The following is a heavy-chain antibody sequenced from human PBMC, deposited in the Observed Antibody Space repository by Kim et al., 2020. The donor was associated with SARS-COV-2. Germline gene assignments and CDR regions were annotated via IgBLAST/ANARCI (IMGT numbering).Heavy chain of an antibody. D-gene: IGHD6-13*01. J-gene: IGHJ3*02. CDR3: ARAPLYSSSWLHRAFDI. CDR2: INASNGNT. V-gene: IGHV1-3*01. CDR1: GYTFTSYD. Sequence: ASVKVSCKASGYTFTSYDMHWVRQAPGQRLEWMGWINASNGNTKYSQKFQGRVTITRDTSASTAYMELSSLRSEDTAVYYCARAPLYSSSWLHRAFDIWGQGTMVTVSS.